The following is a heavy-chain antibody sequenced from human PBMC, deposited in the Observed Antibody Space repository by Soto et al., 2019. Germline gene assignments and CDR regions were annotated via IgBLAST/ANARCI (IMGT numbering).Heavy chain of an antibody. V-gene: IGHV1-69*06. Sequence: QVQLVQSGAVVKKPGSSVEVSCKASGGTFNGYGISWVRQAPGQGLEWMGGTVPVFDTSKYAPRFQGRVTITADKSTSTAYMELSSVRSEDTAIYFCARGVSTSGAYSTAPSAYDLWGQGTLVIVSS. CDR1: GGTFNGYG. CDR3: ARGVSTSGAYSTAPSAYDL. D-gene: IGHD3-10*01. CDR2: TVPVFDTS. J-gene: IGHJ3*01.